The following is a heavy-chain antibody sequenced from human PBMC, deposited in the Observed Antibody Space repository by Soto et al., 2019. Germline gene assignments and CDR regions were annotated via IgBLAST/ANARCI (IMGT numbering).Heavy chain of an antibody. CDR3: ARVLYYGSGSYSPYGMDV. V-gene: IGHV1-69*01. J-gene: IGHJ6*02. CDR2: VSPPFRTS. D-gene: IGHD3-10*01. Sequence: QVQLVQSGAEVKKPGSSVKVSCKTSGVSFNNNGIGWVRQAPGHGLEWMGGVSPPFRTSNYARKFQGRISIPADASTGTVNMELSSLTSEDTAPYYCARVLYYGSGSYSPYGMDVWGQGTTVTVSS. CDR1: GVSFNNNG.